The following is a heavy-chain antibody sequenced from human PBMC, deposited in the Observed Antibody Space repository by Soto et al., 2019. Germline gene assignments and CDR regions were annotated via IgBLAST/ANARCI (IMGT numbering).Heavy chain of an antibody. J-gene: IGHJ6*02. CDR3: ASSSRITMVRGVIITYYYYGMDV. Sequence: SETLSLTCAVSGGSISSGGYSWSWIRQPPGKGLEWIGYIYRSGSTYYNPSLKSRVTISVDRSKNQFSLKLSSVTAADTAVYYCASSSRITMVRGVIITYYYYGMDVLGQGTTVTVSS. D-gene: IGHD3-10*01. CDR1: GGSISSGGYS. CDR2: IYRSGST. V-gene: IGHV4-30-2*01.